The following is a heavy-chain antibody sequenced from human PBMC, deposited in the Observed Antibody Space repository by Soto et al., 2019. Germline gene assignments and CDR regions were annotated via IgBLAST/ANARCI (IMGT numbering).Heavy chain of an antibody. J-gene: IGHJ5*02. Sequence: ASVKVSCTASGYTFTSYAMHWVRQAPGQRLEWMGWINAGNGNTKYSQKFQGRVTITRDTSASTAYMELSSLRSEDTAVYYCASGSWEWFSWFDPWGQGTLVTVSS. CDR3: ASGSWEWFSWFDP. CDR2: INAGNGNT. CDR1: GYTFTSYA. V-gene: IGHV1-3*01. D-gene: IGHD3-3*01.